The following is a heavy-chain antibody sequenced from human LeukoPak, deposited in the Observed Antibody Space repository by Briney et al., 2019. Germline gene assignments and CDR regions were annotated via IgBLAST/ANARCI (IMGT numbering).Heavy chain of an antibody. CDR3: ARVVVVAATAEYFQH. Sequence: SETLSLTCTVSGGSISSYYWSWIRQPPGKGLEWIGYIYYSGSTNYNPSLKSRVTISVDTSKNQFSLKLSSVTAADTAVYYCARVVVVAATAEYFQHWGQGTLVTVSS. J-gene: IGHJ1*01. CDR2: IYYSGST. V-gene: IGHV4-59*08. D-gene: IGHD2-15*01. CDR1: GGSISSYY.